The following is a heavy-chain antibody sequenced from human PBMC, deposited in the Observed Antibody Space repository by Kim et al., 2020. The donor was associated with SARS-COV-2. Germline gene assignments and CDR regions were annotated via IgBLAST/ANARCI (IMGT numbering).Heavy chain of an antibody. D-gene: IGHD4-4*01. CDR3: ARTTWDYYYYYGMDV. J-gene: IGHJ6*02. V-gene: IGHV4-34*01. Sequence: PSLKGRVTISVDTSKNQFSLKLSSVTAADTAVYYCARTTWDYYYYYGMDVWGQGTTVTVSS.